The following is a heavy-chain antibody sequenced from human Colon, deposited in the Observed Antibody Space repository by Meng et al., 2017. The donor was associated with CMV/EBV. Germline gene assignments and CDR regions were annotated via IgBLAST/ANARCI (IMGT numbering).Heavy chain of an antibody. CDR1: GFRFSPSW. J-gene: IGHJ4*02. CDR3: ARDGAGYNFDY. D-gene: IGHD5-24*01. CDR2: IESDGIAT. Sequence: EARRVECGGGLVQPGGSLTLSCAPSGFRFSPSWMHWCRQAPGKGLVWVSRIESDGIATIYAASVKGRFTISRDNAKNTLYLQMNSLSAEDTAAYYCARDGAGYNFDYWGQRTLVTVSS. V-gene: IGHV3-74*01.